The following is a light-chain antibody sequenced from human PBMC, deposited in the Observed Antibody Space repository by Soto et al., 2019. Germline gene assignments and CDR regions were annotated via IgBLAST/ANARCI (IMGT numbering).Light chain of an antibody. Sequence: DIQMTQSPSSLSASVGDRVTITCRASQSSSSYLNWYQKKPGKAHKLLIYAASILQSGVPSRFSGSGSGTDCPLTIISLQHEEFATYYFQKSYSTPRTFGQGTKLEIQ. J-gene: IGKJ1*01. CDR2: AAS. CDR1: QSSSSY. V-gene: IGKV1-39*01. CDR3: QKSYSTPRT.